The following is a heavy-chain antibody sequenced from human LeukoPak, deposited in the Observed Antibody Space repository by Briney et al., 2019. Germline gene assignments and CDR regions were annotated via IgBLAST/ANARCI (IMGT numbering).Heavy chain of an antibody. V-gene: IGHV4-59*08. CDR1: GGSISSYY. J-gene: IGHJ5*02. CDR2: IYYSGST. D-gene: IGHD2-8*02. CDR3: ARLYHGTGWFDP. Sequence: SETLSLTCTVSGGSISSYYWSWIRQPPGKGLEWIGYIYYSGSTNYNPSLKSRVTISVDTSKNQFSLKLSSVTAADTAVYYCARLYHGTGWFDPWGQGTLVTVSS.